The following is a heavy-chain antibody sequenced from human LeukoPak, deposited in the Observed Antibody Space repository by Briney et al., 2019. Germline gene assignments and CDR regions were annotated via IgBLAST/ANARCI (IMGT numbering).Heavy chain of an antibody. CDR2: INPDGNKK. Sequence: GGSLRLSCAVSGLTFSSSWMDWVRQAPGKGLEWVASINPDGNKKYSADSVKGRFTISRDNAENSLYTQMNSLRVEDTAFYYCARDLAYSRLDYWGQGMLVTVSS. J-gene: IGHJ4*02. CDR3: ARDLAYSRLDY. V-gene: IGHV3-7*01. D-gene: IGHD5-18*01. CDR1: GLTFSSSW.